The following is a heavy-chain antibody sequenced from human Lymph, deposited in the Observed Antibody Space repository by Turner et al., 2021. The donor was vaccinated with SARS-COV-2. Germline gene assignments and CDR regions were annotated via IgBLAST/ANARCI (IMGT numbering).Heavy chain of an antibody. CDR2: STLKRGTI. Sequence: EVQLVESGVGLVQPGRSRRLSCAASGFTFDDYAMHWVRQARGKGLEWVSGSTLKRGTIGYADFVKGRFTISRDNAKNSLYLQMNSLRAEDTALYYCAKDVDRSTFRDHYYGMNVWGQGTTVTVSS. D-gene: IGHD1-26*01. V-gene: IGHV3-9*01. J-gene: IGHJ6*02. CDR1: GFTFDDYA. CDR3: AKDVDRSTFRDHYYGMNV.